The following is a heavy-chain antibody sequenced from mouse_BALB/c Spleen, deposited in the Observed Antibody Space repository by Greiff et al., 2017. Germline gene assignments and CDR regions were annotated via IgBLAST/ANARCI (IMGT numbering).Heavy chain of an antibody. CDR1: GFNIKDTY. Sequence: VQLQQSGAELVKPGASVKLSCTASGFNIKDTYMHWVKQRPEQGLEWIGRIDPANGNTKYDPKFQGKATITADTSSNTAYLQLSSLTSEDTAVYYGARYYYGMRDYFDYWGQGTTLTVAS. CDR3: ARYYYGMRDYFDY. J-gene: IGHJ2*01. D-gene: IGHD1-1*01. CDR2: IDPANGNT. V-gene: IGHV14-3*02.